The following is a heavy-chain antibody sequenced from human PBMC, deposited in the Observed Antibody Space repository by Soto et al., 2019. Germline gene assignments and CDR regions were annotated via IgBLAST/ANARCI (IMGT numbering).Heavy chain of an antibody. V-gene: IGHV1-18*01. D-gene: IGHD1-26*01. Sequence: QVLLVQSGAEVKKPGASVKVACKASGYTFTNYGISWVRQAPGQGLEWLGWISTYNGDRDFAQKVQDRVTMTTDTSTTTTYMELRSLRSDDTAVYYCARSRAGGTWEQYPSFYFDYSGQGALVTVSS. J-gene: IGHJ4*02. CDR3: ARSRAGGTWEQYPSFYFDY. CDR2: ISTYNGDR. CDR1: GYTFTNYG.